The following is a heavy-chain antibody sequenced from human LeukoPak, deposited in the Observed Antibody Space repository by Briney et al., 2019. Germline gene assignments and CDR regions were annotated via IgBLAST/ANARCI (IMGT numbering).Heavy chain of an antibody. V-gene: IGHV1-18*01. CDR2: ISAYNGNT. D-gene: IGHD2-15*01. CDR3: ARGDDCSGGSCFLGFDP. Sequence: GASVKVSCKASGYTFTSYGISWVRQAPGQGLEWMGWISAYNGNTNYAQKLQGRVTMTTDTSTSTAYMELRGLRSDDTAVYYCARGDDCSGGSCFLGFDPWGQGTLVTVSS. J-gene: IGHJ5*02. CDR1: GYTFTSYG.